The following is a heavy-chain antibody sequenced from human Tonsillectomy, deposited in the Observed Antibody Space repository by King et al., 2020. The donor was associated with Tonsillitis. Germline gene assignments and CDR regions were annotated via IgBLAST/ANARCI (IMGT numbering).Heavy chain of an antibody. CDR3: AKRWGYCSGGSCHPSPYGMDV. J-gene: IGHJ6*02. CDR2: ISYDGSNK. D-gene: IGHD2-15*01. Sequence: VQLVESGGGVVQPGRSLRLSCAASGFTFSSYGMHWVRQAPGKGLEWVAVISYDGSNKYYADSVKGRFTISRDNSKNTLYLHMNSLRAEDTAVYYCAKRWGYCSGGSCHPSPYGMDVWGQGTTVTVSS. CDR1: GFTFSSYG. V-gene: IGHV3-30*18.